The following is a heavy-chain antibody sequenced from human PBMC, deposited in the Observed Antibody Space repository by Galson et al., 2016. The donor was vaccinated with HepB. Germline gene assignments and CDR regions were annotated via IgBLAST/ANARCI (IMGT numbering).Heavy chain of an antibody. V-gene: IGHV3-20*04. J-gene: IGHJ4*02. CDR2: IHWNGERT. CDR1: GFRFDDYG. CDR3: ARGGYGFGPAGF. Sequence: SLRLSCATSGFRFDDYGMTWVRQVPGKGLEWVAGIHWNGERTDYIDSVKGRFTISRDNAKNSLYLQMNSLRVEDTAVYYCARGGYGFGPAGFWGRGTLVTVSS. D-gene: IGHD3-3*01.